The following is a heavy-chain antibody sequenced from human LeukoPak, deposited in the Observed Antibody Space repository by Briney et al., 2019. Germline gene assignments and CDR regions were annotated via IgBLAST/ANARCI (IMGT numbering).Heavy chain of an antibody. Sequence: GGSLRLSCAASGFTFSSQSMDWVRQAPGKGLEWVSSISSSSRDIYYADSVKGRFTISRDDAKNSLYLQMNSLRVEDTAVYYCAAAEYSSSSGGYWGQGTLVTVSS. D-gene: IGHD6-6*01. CDR1: GFTFSSQS. CDR3: AAAEYSSSSGGY. CDR2: ISSSSRDI. V-gene: IGHV3-21*01. J-gene: IGHJ4*02.